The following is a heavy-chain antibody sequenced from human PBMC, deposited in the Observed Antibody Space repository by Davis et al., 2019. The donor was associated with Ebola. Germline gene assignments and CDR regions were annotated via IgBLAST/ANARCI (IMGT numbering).Heavy chain of an antibody. CDR1: GFTFSSHS. CDR3: TRGVVVIAAYFDY. CDR2: LNSGSTYK. V-gene: IGHV3-21*01. D-gene: IGHD2-15*01. Sequence: GESLKISCAASGFTFSSHSMNWVRQAPGKGLEWVSSLNSGSTYKYYADSVKGRFTVSRDNTRNSVYLQMNSLRAEDTGIYYCTRGVVVIAAYFDYWGQGALVTVSS. J-gene: IGHJ4*02.